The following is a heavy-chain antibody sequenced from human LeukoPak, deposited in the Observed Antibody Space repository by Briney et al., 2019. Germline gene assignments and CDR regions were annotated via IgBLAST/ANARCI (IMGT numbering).Heavy chain of an antibody. D-gene: IGHD6-6*01. V-gene: IGHV3-43D*03. Sequence: PGGSLRLSCAASGFTFDNYAMHWVRQAPGKGLEWVSLISWDGGSTYYADSVKGRFTISRDNSKNSLYLQMNSLRAEDTALYYCAKDWKSIAARQYYYYYYMDVWSKGTTVTVSS. J-gene: IGHJ6*03. CDR3: AKDWKSIAARQYYYYYYMDV. CDR1: GFTFDNYA. CDR2: ISWDGGST.